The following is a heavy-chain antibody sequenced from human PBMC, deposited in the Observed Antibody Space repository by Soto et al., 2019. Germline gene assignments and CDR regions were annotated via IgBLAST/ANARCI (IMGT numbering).Heavy chain of an antibody. CDR2: IFYSGST. CDR3: ARGPLTPYFDY. D-gene: IGHD7-27*01. Sequence: SETLPLTCTVSGGPISSGGYYWSWIRQHPGKGLEWIGYIFYSGSTYYNPSLKSRVSISVDTSKNQFSLKLSSVTAADTAVFYCARGPLTPYFDYWGQGALVTVSS. CDR1: GGPISSGGYY. J-gene: IGHJ4*02. V-gene: IGHV4-31*03.